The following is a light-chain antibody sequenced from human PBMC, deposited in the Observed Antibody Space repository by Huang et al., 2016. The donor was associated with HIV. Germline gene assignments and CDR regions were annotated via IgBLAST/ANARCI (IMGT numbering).Light chain of an antibody. CDR2: GAS. CDR1: QSISSK. J-gene: IGKJ3*01. Sequence: ERVMTQSPVTLSVSPGERATFSCRASQSISSKLAWYQQKPGQAPRLLIYGASTRATGNPARFSGSGSGTEFTLTISSLQSEDFAVDYCQQYNNWPFTFGPGTRVDIK. CDR3: QQYNNWPFT. V-gene: IGKV3-15*01.